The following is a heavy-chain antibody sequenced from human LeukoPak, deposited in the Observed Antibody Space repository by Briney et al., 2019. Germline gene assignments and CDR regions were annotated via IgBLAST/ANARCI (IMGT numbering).Heavy chain of an antibody. D-gene: IGHD1-7*01. V-gene: IGHV1-69*01. CDR1: GGTFSSYA. J-gene: IGHJ4*02. CDR3: ARSPPIWNYVDYFDY. CDR2: IIPIFGTA. Sequence: ASVKVSCKASGGTFSSYAISWVRQAPGQGLEWMGGIIPIFGTANYAQKFQGRVTITADESTSTAYMELSSLRSDDTAVYYCARSPPIWNYVDYFDYWGQGVLVSVSS.